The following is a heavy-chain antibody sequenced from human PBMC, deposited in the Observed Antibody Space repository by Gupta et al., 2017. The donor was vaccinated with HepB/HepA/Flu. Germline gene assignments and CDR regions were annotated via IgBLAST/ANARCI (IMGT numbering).Heavy chain of an antibody. V-gene: IGHV1-46*01. CDR3: ARDMVRGQYYYYYMDV. CDR2: INPSGGST. Sequence: QVQLVQSGAEVKKPGASVKVSCKASGYTFTSYYMHWVRQAPGQGLEWMGIINPSGGSTSYAQKFQGRVTMTRDTSTSTVYMELSSLRSEDTAVYYCARDMVRGQYYYYYMDVWGKGTTVTVSS. CDR1: GYTFTSYY. D-gene: IGHD3-10*01. J-gene: IGHJ6*03.